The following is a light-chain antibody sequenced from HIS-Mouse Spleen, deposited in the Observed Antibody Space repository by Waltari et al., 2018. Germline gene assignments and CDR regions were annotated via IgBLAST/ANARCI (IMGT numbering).Light chain of an antibody. CDR1: SPNLGSNT. V-gene: IGLV1-44*01. CDR3: AAWDDSLNGVV. CDR2: SNN. J-gene: IGLJ2*01. Sequence: QSVLTQPPSASGTPGQRVTIHCSGSSPNLGSNTVNWYQQLPGTAPKLLIYSNNQRPSGVPDRFSGSKSGTSASLAISGLQSEDEADYYCAAWDDSLNGVVFGGGTKLTVL.